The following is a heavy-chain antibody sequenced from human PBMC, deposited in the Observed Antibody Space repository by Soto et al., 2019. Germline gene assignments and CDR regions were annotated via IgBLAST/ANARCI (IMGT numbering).Heavy chain of an antibody. CDR2: IWYDGSNE. J-gene: IGHJ6*02. CDR1: GFTFSSYG. CDR3: ARDRSRKGSSSFSKSGGYYGMDV. D-gene: IGHD6-6*01. Sequence: QVQLVESGGGVVQPGRSLRLSCAASGFTFSSYGMHWVRQAPGKGLEWVAVIWYDGSNEYYADSVKGRFTISRDNSKNTLYLQMNSLRAEDTAVYYCARDRSRKGSSSFSKSGGYYGMDVWGQGTTVTVSS. V-gene: IGHV3-33*01.